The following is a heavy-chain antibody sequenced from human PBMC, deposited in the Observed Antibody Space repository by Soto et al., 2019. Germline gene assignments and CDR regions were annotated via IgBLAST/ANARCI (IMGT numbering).Heavy chain of an antibody. Sequence: GASVKVSCKASGFTFTSSAVQWVRQARGQRLEWIGWIVVGSGNTNYAQKFQERVTITRDMSTSTAYMELSSLRSEDTAVYYCAADLAVIVVPNNWFDPWGQGTLVTVSS. CDR1: GFTFTSSA. CDR3: AADLAVIVVPNNWFDP. V-gene: IGHV1-58*01. D-gene: IGHD2-2*01. CDR2: IVVGSGNT. J-gene: IGHJ5*02.